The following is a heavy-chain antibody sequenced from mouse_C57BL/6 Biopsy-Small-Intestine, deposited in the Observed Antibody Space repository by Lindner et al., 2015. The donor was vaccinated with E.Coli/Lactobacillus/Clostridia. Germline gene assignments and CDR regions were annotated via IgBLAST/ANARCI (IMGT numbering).Heavy chain of an antibody. D-gene: IGHD2-3*01. J-gene: IGHJ4*01. Sequence: SVKVSCKASGYTFTSYYMHWVRQAPGQGLEWMGIINPSGGSTSYAQKFQGRVTVTRDTSTSTVYMELSSLRSEDTAVYYCARDAGEDGYNYWFDPWGQGTLVTVSS. CDR1: GYTFTSYY. CDR3: ARDAGEDGYNYWFDP. CDR2: INPSGGST. V-gene: IGHV1-64*01.